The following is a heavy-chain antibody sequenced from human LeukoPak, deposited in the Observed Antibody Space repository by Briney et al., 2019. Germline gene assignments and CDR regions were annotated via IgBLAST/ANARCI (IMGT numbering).Heavy chain of an antibody. D-gene: IGHD2-15*01. Sequence: SETLSLTCTVSGGSIGSGGYYWSWIRQHPGKGLEWIGYIYYSGSTYYNPSLKSRVTISVDTSKNQFSLKLSSVTAADTAVYYCAREALDLVVAAIDYWGQGTLVTVSS. V-gene: IGHV4-31*03. J-gene: IGHJ4*02. CDR3: AREALDLVVAAIDY. CDR2: IYYSGST. CDR1: GGSIGSGGYY.